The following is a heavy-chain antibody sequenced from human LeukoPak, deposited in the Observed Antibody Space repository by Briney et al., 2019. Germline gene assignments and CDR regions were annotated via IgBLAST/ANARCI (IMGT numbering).Heavy chain of an antibody. J-gene: IGHJ4*02. CDR3: ARGFSRRGHYFDY. Sequence: GGSLRLSCAASGFTFSSYSMNWVRQAPGKGLEWVSSISSSSYIYYADSVKGRFTISGDNAKNSLYLQMNSLRAEDTAVYYCARGFSRRGHYFDYWGQGTLVTVSS. CDR2: ISSSSYI. V-gene: IGHV3-21*01. D-gene: IGHD3-10*01. CDR1: GFTFSSYS.